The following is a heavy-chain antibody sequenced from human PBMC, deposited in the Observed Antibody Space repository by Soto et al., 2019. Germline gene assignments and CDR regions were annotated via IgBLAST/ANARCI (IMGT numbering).Heavy chain of an antibody. D-gene: IGHD3-10*01. CDR1: GFTLWNYA. J-gene: IGHJ4*02. V-gene: IGHV3-23*01. Sequence: GGSLRLSCAASGFTLWNYAMSWVRQAPGKGLEWVSAISGSGGSTYYADSVKGRFTISRDNSKNTLYLQMNSLRAEDTAVYYCVLWPPYYFDYWGQGTLVTVSS. CDR2: ISGSGGST. CDR3: VLWPPYYFDY.